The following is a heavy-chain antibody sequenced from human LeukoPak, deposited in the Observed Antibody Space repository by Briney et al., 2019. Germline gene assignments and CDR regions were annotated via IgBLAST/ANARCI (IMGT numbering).Heavy chain of an antibody. J-gene: IGHJ4*02. CDR2: IYTSGST. Sequence: SETLSLTCTVSGGSISSYYWSWIRQPAGKGLEWIGRIYTSGSTNYNPSLKSRVTMSVDTSKNQFSLRLSSVTAADTAAYFCARENWRSKSIDFDSWGQGTLVTVSS. CDR3: ARENWRSKSIDFDS. CDR1: GGSISSYY. V-gene: IGHV4-4*07. D-gene: IGHD6-6*01.